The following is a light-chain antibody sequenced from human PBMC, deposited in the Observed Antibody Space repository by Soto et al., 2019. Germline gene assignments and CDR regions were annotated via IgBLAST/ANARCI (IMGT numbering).Light chain of an antibody. V-gene: IGKV1-13*02. CDR1: QGIGTA. Sequence: IQLTQSPSTLSASVGDRVTITCRASQGIGTALAWYHQRPGTSPDLLVYDASTLQSGVPSRFSGSGSETDSSLTISGLQPEDFGYYYCQQFNTKPLTFGGGTRVEIK. CDR2: DAS. CDR3: QQFNTKPLT. J-gene: IGKJ4*01.